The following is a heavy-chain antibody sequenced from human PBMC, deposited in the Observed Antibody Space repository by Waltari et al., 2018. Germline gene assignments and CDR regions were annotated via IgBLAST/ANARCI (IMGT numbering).Heavy chain of an antibody. D-gene: IGHD6-19*01. CDR2: IGSSSSFM. V-gene: IGHV3-21*02. CDR1: GFKFSAYA. J-gene: IGHJ6*02. CDR3: AREGAEQWVVEDYGRDV. Sequence: EVQLVESGGGLVKPGGSLRLSCVASGFKFSAYAMNWVRQAPGKVLEWVSSIGSSSSFMDYADSVRGRFTVSRDNAKNTLYLQMDTLRAEDTAVYYCAREGAEQWVVEDYGRDVWGQGTTVTVSS.